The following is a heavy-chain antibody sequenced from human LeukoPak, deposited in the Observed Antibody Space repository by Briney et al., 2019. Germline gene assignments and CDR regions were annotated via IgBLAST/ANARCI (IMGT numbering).Heavy chain of an antibody. CDR1: GFTFSSYA. D-gene: IGHD2-2*01. J-gene: IGHJ4*02. CDR3: ARERALGVPAATWGGIFDY. Sequence: GRSLRLSCAASGFTFSSYAMHWVRQAPGKGLEWVAVISYDGSNKYYADSVKGRFTISRDNSKNTLYLQMNSLRAEDTAVYYCARERALGVPAATWGGIFDYWGQGTLVTVSS. CDR2: ISYDGSNK. V-gene: IGHV3-30-3*01.